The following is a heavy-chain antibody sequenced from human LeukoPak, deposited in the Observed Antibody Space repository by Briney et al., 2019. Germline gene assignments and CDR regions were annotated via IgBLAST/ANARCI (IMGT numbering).Heavy chain of an antibody. CDR1: GVSISGGHYY. D-gene: IGHD6-25*01. V-gene: IGHV4-31*03. J-gene: IGHJ1*01. Sequence: PSETLSLTCTVSGVSISGGHYYWSWIRQHPGKGLEWIGYIYHSGSTYYNPSLKSRVSISIDTSKNQFSLKLSSVTAADTAVYYGARDYVGSAWPEYFQGWGQGSLVTVSS. CDR2: IYHSGST. CDR3: ARDYVGSAWPEYFQG.